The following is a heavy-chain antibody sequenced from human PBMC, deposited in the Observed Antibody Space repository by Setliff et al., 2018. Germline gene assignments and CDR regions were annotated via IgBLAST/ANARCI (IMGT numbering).Heavy chain of an antibody. J-gene: IGHJ6*03. CDR1: GGSISSSSYY. CDR2: TYYRGST. Sequence: SETLSLTCTVSGGSISSSSYYWGWIRQPPGKGLEWIGSTYYRGSTYYDPSLKSRVTISVDTSKNQFSLKLSSVTAADTAVYYCARLDGAGLWSHYYYYYMDVWGKGTTVTVSS. V-gene: IGHV4-39*01. D-gene: IGHD5-18*01. CDR3: ARLDGAGLWSHYYYYYMDV.